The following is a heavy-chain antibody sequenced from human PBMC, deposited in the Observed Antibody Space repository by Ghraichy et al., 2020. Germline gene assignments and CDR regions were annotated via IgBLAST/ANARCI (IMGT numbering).Heavy chain of an antibody. J-gene: IGHJ4*02. CDR1: GFTFSDYY. D-gene: IGHD6-6*01. CDR3: ARDIGLRIAARRGVIL. Sequence: GGSLRLSCAASGFTFSDYYMSWIRQAPGKGLEWVSYISSSGSTIYYADSVKGRFTISRDNAKNSLYLQMNSLRAEDTAVYYCARDIGLRIAARRGVILWGQGTLVTVSS. CDR2: ISSSGSTI. V-gene: IGHV3-11*01.